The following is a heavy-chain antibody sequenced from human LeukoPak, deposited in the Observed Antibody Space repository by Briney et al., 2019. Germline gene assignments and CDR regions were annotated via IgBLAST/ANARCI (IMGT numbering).Heavy chain of an antibody. J-gene: IGHJ4*02. CDR1: GYTFTSYY. CDR2: INPSGGST. Sequence: SVKVSXXASGYTFTSYYMHWVRQAPGQGLEWMGIINPSGGSTSYAQKFQGRVTMTRDTSTSTVYMELSSLRSEDTAVYYCARAPEYSSSGDYFDYWGQGTLVTVSS. V-gene: IGHV1-46*01. D-gene: IGHD6-6*01. CDR3: ARAPEYSSSGDYFDY.